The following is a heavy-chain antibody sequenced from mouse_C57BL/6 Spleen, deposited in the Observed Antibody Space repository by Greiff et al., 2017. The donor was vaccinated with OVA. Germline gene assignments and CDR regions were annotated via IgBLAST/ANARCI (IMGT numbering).Heavy chain of an antibody. D-gene: IGHD1-1*01. V-gene: IGHV1-69*01. CDR3: ARGVYYGSSSSYWYFDV. CDR1: GYTFTSYW. J-gene: IGHJ1*03. Sequence: QVQLKQPGAELVMPGASVKLSCKASGYTFTSYWMHWVKQRPGQGLEWIGEIDPSDSYTNYTQQFKGKSTLTVDKSSSTAYMQLSSLTSADAAVYYCARGVYYGSSSSYWYFDVWGTGTTVTVSS. CDR2: IDPSDSYT.